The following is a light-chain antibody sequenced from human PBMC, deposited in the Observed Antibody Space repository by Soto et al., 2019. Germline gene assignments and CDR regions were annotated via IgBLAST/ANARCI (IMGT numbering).Light chain of an antibody. CDR1: QSLLHSNGYNY. CDR3: MQALQTPYT. Sequence: DIVMTQSPLSLPVTPGEPASISCRSSQSLLHSNGYNYLDWYLQKPGQSPQLLIYLGSYRASGVPDRFSGSESGTDFTLKITRVEAEDVGVYYCMQALQTPYTFGQGTKLEI. V-gene: IGKV2-28*01. J-gene: IGKJ2*01. CDR2: LGS.